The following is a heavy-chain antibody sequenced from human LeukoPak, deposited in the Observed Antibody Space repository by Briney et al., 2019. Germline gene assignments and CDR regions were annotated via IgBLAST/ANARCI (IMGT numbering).Heavy chain of an antibody. V-gene: IGHV4-39*01. J-gene: IGHJ4*02. CDR2: IYYSGST. Sequence: PSETLSLTCTVSGGSISSSSYYWGWIRQPPGKGLEWIGSIYYSGSTYYNPSLKSRVTISVDTSKNQFSLKLSSVTAADTAVYYCARPPGYSSFAFDYWGQGTLVTVSS. CDR1: GGSISSSSYY. CDR3: ARPPGYSSFAFDY. D-gene: IGHD6-19*01.